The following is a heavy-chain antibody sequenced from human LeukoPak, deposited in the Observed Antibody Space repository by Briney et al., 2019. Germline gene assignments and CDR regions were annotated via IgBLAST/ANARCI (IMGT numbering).Heavy chain of an antibody. CDR1: GFTFSSYA. CDR2: ISGSGGSV. J-gene: IGHJ4*02. Sequence: PGGSLRLSCAASGFTFSSYAMSWVRQAPGKGLEWVSAISGSGGSVYYADSVKGRFTISRDNSKNTLYRQMSSLRAEDTAVYYCAKDIPPLRVYGSVSLFDYWGQGTLVTVSS. CDR3: AKDIPPLRVYGSVSLFDY. D-gene: IGHD3-10*01. V-gene: IGHV3-23*01.